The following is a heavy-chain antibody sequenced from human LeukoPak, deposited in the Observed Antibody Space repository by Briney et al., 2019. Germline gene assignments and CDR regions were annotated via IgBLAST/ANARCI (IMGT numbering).Heavy chain of an antibody. CDR1: GGSFSGYY. D-gene: IGHD2-15*01. V-gene: IGHV4-34*01. J-gene: IGHJ4*02. Sequence: PSETLSLTCAVYGGSFSGYYWSWIRQPPGKGLEWIGEINHSGSTNYNPSLKSRVTASVDTSKSQFSLKLSSVTAADTAVYYCARGGAGHSRGDYFDARGQGTLVTVSS. CDR2: INHSGST. CDR3: ARGGAGHSRGDYFDA.